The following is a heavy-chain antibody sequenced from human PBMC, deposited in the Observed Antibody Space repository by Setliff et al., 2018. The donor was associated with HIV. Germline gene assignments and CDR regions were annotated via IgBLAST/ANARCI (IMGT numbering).Heavy chain of an antibody. J-gene: IGHJ4*02. CDR3: ARAPITIFGVIIIPVYFDY. Sequence: TSETLSLTCAVSGYFISSGYYWGWIRQPPGKGLEWIGSIYHSGSTHYNPSLKSRVTISVDTSKNQFSLKLNSVTAADTAVYYCARAPITIFGVIIIPVYFDYWGQGTLVTVSS. D-gene: IGHD3-3*01. V-gene: IGHV4-38-2*01. CDR2: IYHSGST. CDR1: GYFISSGYY.